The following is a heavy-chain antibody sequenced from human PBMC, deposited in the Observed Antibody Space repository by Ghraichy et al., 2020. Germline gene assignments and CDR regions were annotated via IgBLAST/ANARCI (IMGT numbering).Heavy chain of an antibody. J-gene: IGHJ4*02. CDR2: ISSNGGST. D-gene: IGHD6-19*01. CDR1: GFTFSSYA. Sequence: GGSLRLSCSASGFTFSSYAMHWVRQAPGKGLEYVSAISSNGGSTYYADSVKGRFTISRDNSKNTLYLQMSSLRAEDTAVYYCVKAKYSSGWYFDYWGQGTLVTVSS. V-gene: IGHV3-64D*06. CDR3: VKAKYSSGWYFDY.